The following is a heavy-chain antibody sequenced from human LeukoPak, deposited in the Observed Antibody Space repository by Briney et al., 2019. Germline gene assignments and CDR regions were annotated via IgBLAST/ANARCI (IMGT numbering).Heavy chain of an antibody. Sequence: GASVKVSCKASGYTFTSCGISWVRQAPGQGLEWMGWISAYNGNTNYAQKLQGRVTMTTDTSTSTAYMELRSLRSDDTAVYYCARDRPSMIASTRDAFDIWGQGTMVTVSS. V-gene: IGHV1-18*01. CDR2: ISAYNGNT. D-gene: IGHD3-22*01. J-gene: IGHJ3*02. CDR3: ARDRPSMIASTRDAFDI. CDR1: GYTFTSCG.